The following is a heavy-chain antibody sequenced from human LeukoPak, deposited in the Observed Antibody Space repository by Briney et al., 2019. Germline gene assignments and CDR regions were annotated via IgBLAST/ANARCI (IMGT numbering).Heavy chain of an antibody. CDR3: AKCRGFGDSYDS. V-gene: IGHV3-23*01. J-gene: IGHJ4*02. CDR2: IGGSGGGI. D-gene: IGHD3-10*01. Sequence: GGSLRLSCAASRFTFSSYAMSWVHQAPGMRLEWVSTIGGSGGGIYYADSVKGRFTISRDNSQSTLYLQMNSLRAEDTAVYYCAKCRGFGDSYDSWGQGTLVTVSS. CDR1: RFTFSSYA.